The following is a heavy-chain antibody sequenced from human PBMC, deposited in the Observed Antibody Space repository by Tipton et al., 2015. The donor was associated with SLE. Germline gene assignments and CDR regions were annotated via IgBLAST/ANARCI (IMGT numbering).Heavy chain of an antibody. Sequence: SLRLSCVGYGFTVSNNYMSWVRQAPGKGLEWVSVIFSGGRAYYADSVKGRFTISRDNAKNTLYLQMSSLRADDTAVYYCARGSSSIDYWGQGTLVTVSS. CDR1: GFTVSNNY. J-gene: IGHJ4*02. CDR3: ARGSSSIDY. V-gene: IGHV3-66*01. D-gene: IGHD2-2*01. CDR2: IFSGGRA.